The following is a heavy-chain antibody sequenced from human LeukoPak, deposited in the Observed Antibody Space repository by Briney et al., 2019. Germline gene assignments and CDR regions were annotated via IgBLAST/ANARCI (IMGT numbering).Heavy chain of an antibody. CDR3: ARELSPRYYFDY. CDR2: ISYDGSNK. CDR1: GFTFSSYA. V-gene: IGHV3-30-3*01. J-gene: IGHJ4*02. Sequence: GGSLRLSCAASGFTFSSYAMHWVRQAPGKGLEWVAVISYDGSNKYYADSVKGRFTISRDNSKNTLYLQMNSLRAEDTAVYYCARELSPRYYFDYWGQGTLVTVSS.